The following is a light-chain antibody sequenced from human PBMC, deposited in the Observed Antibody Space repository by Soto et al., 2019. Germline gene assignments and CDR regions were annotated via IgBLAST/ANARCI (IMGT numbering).Light chain of an antibody. CDR1: SSDVGGYNY. CDR3: SSYAGSNNFGV. V-gene: IGLV2-8*01. CDR2: EVS. J-gene: IGLJ1*01. Sequence: QSVLTRPPSASGSPGQSVTISCTGTSSDVGGYNYVSWYQQHPGKAPKLMIYEVSKRPSGVPDRFSGSKSGNTAPLTVSGLQAEDEADYYCSSYAGSNNFGVFGTGTKVTVL.